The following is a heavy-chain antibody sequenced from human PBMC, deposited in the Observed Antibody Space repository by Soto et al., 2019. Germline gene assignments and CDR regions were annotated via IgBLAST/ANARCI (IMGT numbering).Heavy chain of an antibody. Sequence: GGSLRLSCAASGFTFSIYSMNWVRQAPGKGLEWVSYIMPGSSHIFYADSVKGRFTISRDNAKNSLYLQMNSLRAEDTAVYYCARDGSSNHYYYYGMDVWGQGTTVTVSS. CDR1: GFTFSIYS. V-gene: IGHV3-48*01. CDR2: IMPGSSHI. CDR3: ARDGSSNHYYYYGMDV. J-gene: IGHJ6*02. D-gene: IGHD6-13*01.